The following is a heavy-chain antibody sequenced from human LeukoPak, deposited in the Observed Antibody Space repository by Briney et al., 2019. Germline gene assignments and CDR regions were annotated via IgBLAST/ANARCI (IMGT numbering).Heavy chain of an antibody. Sequence: GGSLRLSCAASGFTFSSYAMSWVRQAPGKRLEWVALIPHDGGNKQYGDSAKGRFTVSRENSKNTVDLNMDSLTVDDTAIYYCAREAYSSGRAGTFDIWGQGTMVTVS. CDR2: IPHDGGNK. D-gene: IGHD6-19*01. CDR3: AREAYSSGRAGTFDI. J-gene: IGHJ3*02. V-gene: IGHV3-30*04. CDR1: GFTFSSYA.